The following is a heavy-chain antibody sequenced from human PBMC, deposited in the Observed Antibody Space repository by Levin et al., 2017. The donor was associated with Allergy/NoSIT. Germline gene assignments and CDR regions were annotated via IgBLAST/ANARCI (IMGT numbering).Heavy chain of an antibody. CDR3: ARRRGSCTGVGCDPGPHAFDI. J-gene: IGHJ3*02. Sequence: PGGSLRLSCKASGSTFSSYGINWFRQATGQGLEWMGWMSANSGKTDYAQKFQGRATMTRDTSVSTAYMELSSLTSEDSAVYYCARRRGSCTGVGCDPGPHAFDIWGQGTMVTVSS. V-gene: IGHV1-8*01. CDR1: GSTFSSYG. CDR2: MSANSGKT. D-gene: IGHD2-8*02.